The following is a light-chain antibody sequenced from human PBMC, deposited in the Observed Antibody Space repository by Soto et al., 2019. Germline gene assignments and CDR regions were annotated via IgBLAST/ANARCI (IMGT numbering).Light chain of an antibody. Sequence: QAVVTQPPSVSGAPGQRVTISCTGSSSNIGAGYDVHWYQQLPGTAPKLLIYGNNQRPSGVPDRFSGSKSGTSGSLAISGLQSGDEADYYCAAWDDSLNGYVFGTGTKVTVL. V-gene: IGLV1-40*01. CDR3: AAWDDSLNGYV. J-gene: IGLJ1*01. CDR2: GNN. CDR1: SSNIGAGYD.